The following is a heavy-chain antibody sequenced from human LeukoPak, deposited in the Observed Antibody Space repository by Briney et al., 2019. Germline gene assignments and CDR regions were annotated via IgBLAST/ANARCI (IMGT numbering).Heavy chain of an antibody. CDR2: IFYSGST. CDR1: SGSISTSNYY. Sequence: SETLSLTCTVSSGSISTSNYYWGWVRQPPGKALEWIGNIFYSGSTYYSPSLKSRVTISLDTSRNQFSLKLSSVTAADTAVYYCARHGQSIAAAGVTVGYYYYYMDVWGKGTTVTISS. D-gene: IGHD6-13*01. CDR3: ARHGQSIAAAGVTVGYYYYYMDV. J-gene: IGHJ6*03. V-gene: IGHV4-39*01.